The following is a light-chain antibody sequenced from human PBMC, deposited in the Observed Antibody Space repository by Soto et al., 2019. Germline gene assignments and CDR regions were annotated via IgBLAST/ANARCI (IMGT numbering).Light chain of an antibody. CDR1: QGISNC. CDR3: QKYNRSPLT. Sequence: DIQMTQSPSSLSASVGDRVTITCRSSQGISNCLAWYQQKPGKVPKLLIYAASTLHSGVPSRFSGSGSGTDFTLTISRLEAEDVAAYYCQKYNRSPLTFGGGTKVEIK. J-gene: IGKJ4*01. CDR2: AAS. V-gene: IGKV1-27*01.